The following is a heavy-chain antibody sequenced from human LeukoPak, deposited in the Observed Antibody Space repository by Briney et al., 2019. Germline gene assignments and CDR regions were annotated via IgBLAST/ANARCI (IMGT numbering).Heavy chain of an antibody. CDR3: ARTGGYSFGY. J-gene: IGHJ4*02. D-gene: IGHD5-18*01. V-gene: IGHV3-48*01. Sequence: WGSLRLSCAASGFTFSSYSMNWVRQAPGKGLEWVSYVSSSSSTIYYADSVKGRFTISRDNAKNSLHLQMNSLRAEDTAVYYCARTGGYSFGYWGQGTLVTVSS. CDR1: GFTFSSYS. CDR2: VSSSSSTI.